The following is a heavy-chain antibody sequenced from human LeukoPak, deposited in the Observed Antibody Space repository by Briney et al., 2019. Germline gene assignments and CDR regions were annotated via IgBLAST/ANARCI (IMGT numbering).Heavy chain of an antibody. CDR3: ARVRPPGDY. CDR2: ISGSGGST. V-gene: IGHV3-23*01. CDR1: GFTLSSYA. J-gene: IGHJ4*02. Sequence: GGSLRLSCAASGFTLSSYAMSWVRQAPGKGLEWVSAISGSGGSTYYADSVKGRFTISRDNSKNTLYLQMNSLRAEDTALYFCARVRPPGDYWGQGTLVTVSS.